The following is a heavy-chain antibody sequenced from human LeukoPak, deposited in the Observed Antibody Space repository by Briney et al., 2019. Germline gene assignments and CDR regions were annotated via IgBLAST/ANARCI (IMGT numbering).Heavy chain of an antibody. D-gene: IGHD3-22*01. CDR2: INPKSGGT. CDR1: GYTFTGYH. Sequence: ASVKVSCKASGYTFTGYHMHWVRQAPGQGLEWMGWINPKSGGTNYTQKFQGRVTMTRDTAISTAYMELCRLTSDDTAVYYCARGWAFDFAGYYFALGYWGQGTLVTVSS. J-gene: IGHJ4*02. V-gene: IGHV1-2*02. CDR3: ARGWAFDFAGYYFALGY.